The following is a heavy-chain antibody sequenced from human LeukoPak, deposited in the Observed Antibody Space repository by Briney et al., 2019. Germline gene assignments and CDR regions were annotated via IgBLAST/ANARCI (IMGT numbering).Heavy chain of an antibody. CDR3: AGDDGYSYGYCWFDP. CDR1: GFTFSTYS. CDR2: ISGTNNYT. Sequence: GGSLRLSCAASGFTFSTYSMNWVRQAPGKGLEWVSSISGTNNYTYYADSVKGRFTISRDNAKNSLCLQMNSLRAEDTAVYYCAGDDGYSYGYCWFDPWGQGTLVTVSS. V-gene: IGHV3-21*01. D-gene: IGHD5-18*01. J-gene: IGHJ5*02.